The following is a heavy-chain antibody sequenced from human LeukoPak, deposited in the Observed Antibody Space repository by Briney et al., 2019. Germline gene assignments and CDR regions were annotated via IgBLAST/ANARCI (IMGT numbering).Heavy chain of an antibody. CDR3: ARDRDYFDTYNYDAFDI. V-gene: IGHV3-7*01. D-gene: IGHD3-22*01. J-gene: IGHJ3*02. CDR1: GFNFNDYW. CDR2: IKRDGSQK. Sequence: GGSLRLSCAASGFNFNDYWMIWARQAPAKGLEWVANIKRDGSQKNYMDSVKGRFTISRDNATNSLYLQMNSLRAEDTAVYYCARDRDYFDTYNYDAFDIWGQGTMVTVSS.